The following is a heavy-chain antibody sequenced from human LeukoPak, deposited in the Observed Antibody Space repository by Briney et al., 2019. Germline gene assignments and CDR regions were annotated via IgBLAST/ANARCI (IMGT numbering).Heavy chain of an antibody. CDR3: ARESYFHY. J-gene: IGHJ4*02. Sequence: ASVKVSCKASGYTFTGYYMHWVRQAPGQGLEWMGWINPNSGGTNYAQKFQGRVTMTRNTSISTAYMELSSLRSEDTAVYYCARESYFHYWGQGTLVTVSS. CDR2: INPNSGGT. CDR1: GYTFTGYY. V-gene: IGHV1-2*02. D-gene: IGHD3-10*01.